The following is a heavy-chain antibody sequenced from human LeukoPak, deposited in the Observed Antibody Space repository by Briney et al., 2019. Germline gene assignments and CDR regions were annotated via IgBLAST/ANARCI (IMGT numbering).Heavy chain of an antibody. D-gene: IGHD6-19*01. Sequence: GGSLRLSCAASGFTFSGYWMSWVRQAPGKGLEWVANIKKDGSEKYYVDSVKDRFTISRDNAKNSLYLQMNSLRAEDTAVYYCAREVGSGWYGDYWGQGTLVTVSS. V-gene: IGHV3-7*01. CDR3: AREVGSGWYGDY. CDR1: GFTFSGYW. CDR2: IKKDGSEK. J-gene: IGHJ4*02.